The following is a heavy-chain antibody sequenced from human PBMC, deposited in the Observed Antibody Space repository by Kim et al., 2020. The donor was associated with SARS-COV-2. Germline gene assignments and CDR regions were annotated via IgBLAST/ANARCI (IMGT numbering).Heavy chain of an antibody. D-gene: IGHD3-16*01. Sequence: GGSLRLSCAASGFTFDDYGMSWVRQAPGKGLEWVSGINRNSDSTGFADSVKGRSTISRDNAKNSLFLQMNSPRAEDTALYHCVRGYAGVLFDLWRQGTLV. J-gene: IGHJ4*02. V-gene: IGHV3-20*01. CDR2: INRNSDST. CDR1: GFTFDDYG. CDR3: VRGYAGVLFDL.